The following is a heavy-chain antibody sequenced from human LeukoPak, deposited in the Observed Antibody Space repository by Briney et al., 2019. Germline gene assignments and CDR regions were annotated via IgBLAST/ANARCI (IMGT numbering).Heavy chain of an antibody. V-gene: IGHV2-70*04. Sequence: SGPALVKPPQTLTLTCTFSGFSVSTSGMRVSWIREPAGKALEWLARTASAEGKVYRTSLKTRLTISQDTSKNQVVLTMTNMDPVDTATYYCARTISGSYYNDRLYFDYWGQGTLVTVSS. D-gene: IGHD3-10*01. J-gene: IGHJ4*02. CDR1: GFSVSTSGMR. CDR3: ARTISGSYYNDRLYFDY. CDR2: TASAEGK.